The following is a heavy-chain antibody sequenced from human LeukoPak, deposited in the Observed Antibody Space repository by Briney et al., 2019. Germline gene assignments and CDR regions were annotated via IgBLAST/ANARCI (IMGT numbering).Heavy chain of an antibody. D-gene: IGHD5-18*01. CDR1: GGSISSYY. J-gene: IGHJ4*02. V-gene: IGHV4-4*07. CDR3: ARASETAMITL. Sequence: SETLSLTCTVSGGSISSYYWTWIRQPAGKGLEWIGRIYSTGRVNYNPSLKSRVTMLLDTSKNHISLKLTSVTAADTAIYFCARASETAMITLWGQGTLVTVSS. CDR2: IYSTGRV.